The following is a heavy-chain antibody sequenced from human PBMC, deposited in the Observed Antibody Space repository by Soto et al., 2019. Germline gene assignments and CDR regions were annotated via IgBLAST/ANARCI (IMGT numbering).Heavy chain of an antibody. CDR2: IYYSGST. D-gene: IGHD3-10*01. Sequence: QLQLQESGPGLVKPSETLSLTCTVSGGSISSSSYYWGWIRQPPGKGLEWIGSIYYSGSTYYNPSLKRRVTIPVDTSKNQSPLKLSSVTAADPAVYYCARQEGRCGELSFFDYWGQGTLVTVSS. CDR1: GGSISSSSYY. V-gene: IGHV4-39*01. J-gene: IGHJ4*02. CDR3: ARQEGRCGELSFFDY.